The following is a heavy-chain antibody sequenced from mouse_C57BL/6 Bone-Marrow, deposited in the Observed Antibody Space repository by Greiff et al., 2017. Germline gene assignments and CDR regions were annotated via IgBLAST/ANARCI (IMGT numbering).Heavy chain of an antibody. V-gene: IGHV1-63*01. CDR2: IYPRSGYT. Sequence: VQLQQSGAELVRPGTSVKMSCKASGYTFTNYWIGWAKPRPGHGLEWIGDIYPRSGYTNYNEKFKGKATLTADKSSSTAYMQCSSLTYESAAIYYCARSNWYVDFDYWGQGTTLTVSS. D-gene: IGHD4-1*02. CDR1: GYTFTNYW. CDR3: ARSNWYVDFDY. J-gene: IGHJ2*01.